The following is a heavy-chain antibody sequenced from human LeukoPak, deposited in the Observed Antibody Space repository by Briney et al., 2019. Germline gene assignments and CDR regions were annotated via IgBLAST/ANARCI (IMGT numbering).Heavy chain of an antibody. J-gene: IGHJ4*02. V-gene: IGHV3-7*01. D-gene: IGHD1-7*01. CDR2: IKQDGSEK. CDR3: ASTWNYLYFDY. Sequence: GGSLRLSCAASGFTFSSYWMSWVRQAPGKGLEWVANIKQDGSEKYYVDSMKGRFTISRDNAKNSLYLQMNSLRAEDTAVYYCASTWNYLYFDYWGQGTLVTVSS. CDR1: GFTFSSYW.